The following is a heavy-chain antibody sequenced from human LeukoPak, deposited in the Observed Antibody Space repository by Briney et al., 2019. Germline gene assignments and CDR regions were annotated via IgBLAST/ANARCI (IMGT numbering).Heavy chain of an antibody. J-gene: IGHJ4*02. CDR2: IYSSGST. CDR1: AGSISSYY. CDR3: ARGSAYGYVRLAEY. V-gene: IGHV4-59*01. D-gene: IGHD3-10*02. Sequence: SETLSLTCTVSAGSISSYYWNWIRQPPGQGLEWIGYIYSSGSTNSNPSLKSRVTISIDTSKNQFSLKLLSVTAADTAVYYCARGSAYGYVRLAEYWGQGTLVTVSS.